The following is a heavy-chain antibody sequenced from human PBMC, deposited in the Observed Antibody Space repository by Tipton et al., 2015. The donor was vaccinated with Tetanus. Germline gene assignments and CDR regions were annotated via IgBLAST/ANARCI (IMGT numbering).Heavy chain of an antibody. CDR2: VYHSGAT. D-gene: IGHD4-17*01. V-gene: IGHV4-61*08. CDR1: GSSISRSGHY. Sequence: TLSLTCTVSGSSISRSGHYWTWIRQPPGKEPEWVGYVYHSGATNYHPSLKSRLAISADTSKNQFSLKLTSVTAADTAVYYCARGEAYGDYPAMYFFDNWGQGTLLTVSS. J-gene: IGHJ4*02. CDR3: ARGEAYGDYPAMYFFDN.